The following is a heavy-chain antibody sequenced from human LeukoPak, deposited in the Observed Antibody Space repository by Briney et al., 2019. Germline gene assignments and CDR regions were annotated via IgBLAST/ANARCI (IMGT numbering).Heavy chain of an antibody. V-gene: IGHV1-69*04. J-gene: IGHJ4*02. CDR3: ASNEKDDYGDYAAPY. CDR1: GGTFSSYA. CDR2: IIPILGIA. Sequence: SVKVSCKASGGTFSSYAISWVRQAPGQGLEWMGRIIPILGIANYAQKFQGRVTITVDKSTSTAYMELSSLRSEDTAVYYCASNEKDDYGDYAAPYWGQGTLVTVSS. D-gene: IGHD4-17*01.